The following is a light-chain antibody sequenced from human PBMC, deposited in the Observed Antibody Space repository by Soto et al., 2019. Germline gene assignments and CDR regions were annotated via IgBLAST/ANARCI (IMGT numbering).Light chain of an antibody. J-gene: IGKJ2*01. Sequence: DIQMTQSPSSLSASVGDRVTITCRASQGIRNYLGWYQQKPGKAPKRLIYAASTLESGVPSRFSGSGSGTEFTLTISSLQTEDFATYYCLQHNTFPYTFGQGSNLEIK. CDR1: QGIRNY. V-gene: IGKV1-17*01. CDR3: LQHNTFPYT. CDR2: AAS.